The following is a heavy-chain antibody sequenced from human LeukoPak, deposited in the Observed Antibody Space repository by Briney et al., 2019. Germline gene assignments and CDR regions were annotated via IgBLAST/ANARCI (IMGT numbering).Heavy chain of an antibody. CDR2: IYYSGST. Sequence: KSSETLSLTYTVSGGSISSYYWSWIRQPPGKGLEWIGYIYYSGSTNYNPSLKSRVTISVDTSKNQFSLKLSSVTAADTAVYYCARDSPTTVTTDAFDIWGQGTMVTVSS. V-gene: IGHV4-59*01. J-gene: IGHJ3*02. CDR3: ARDSPTTVTTDAFDI. D-gene: IGHD4-17*01. CDR1: GGSISSYY.